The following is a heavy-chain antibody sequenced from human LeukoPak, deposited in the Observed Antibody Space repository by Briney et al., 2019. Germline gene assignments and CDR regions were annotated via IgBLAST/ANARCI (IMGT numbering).Heavy chain of an antibody. D-gene: IGHD3-22*01. CDR2: INPNSGGT. CDR1: GYTFTDYY. J-gene: IGHJ4*02. V-gene: IGHV1-2*02. Sequence: ASVKVSCKASGYTFTDYYMHWVRQAPGQGLEWMGWINPNSGGTNYAQKFQGRVTMTRDTSISTAYMELSRLRSDDTAVYYCARSYFYDSSGYYSFDYWAQGTLVTVSS. CDR3: ARSYFYDSSGYYSFDY.